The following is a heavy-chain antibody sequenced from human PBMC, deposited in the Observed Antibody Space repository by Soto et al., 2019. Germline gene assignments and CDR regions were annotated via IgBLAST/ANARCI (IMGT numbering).Heavy chain of an antibody. D-gene: IGHD2-2*01. J-gene: IGHJ3*02. CDR1: GYTFTSYD. Sequence: QVQLVQSGAEVKKPGASVKVSCKASGYTFTSYDINWVRQATGQGLEWMGWMNPNSGNTGYAQKFQGRVTMTGNTSISTAYMELSSLRSEDTAVYYCARVGCSSTSCYFAFDIWGQGTMVTVSS. V-gene: IGHV1-8*01. CDR2: MNPNSGNT. CDR3: ARVGCSSTSCYFAFDI.